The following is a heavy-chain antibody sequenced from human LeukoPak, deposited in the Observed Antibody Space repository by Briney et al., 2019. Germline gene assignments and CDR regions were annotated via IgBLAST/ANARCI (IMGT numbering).Heavy chain of an antibody. V-gene: IGHV1-2*02. CDR2: INPNSGGA. D-gene: IGHD6-19*01. J-gene: IGHJ5*02. Sequence: ASVKVSCKASGYTFTGYYMHWVRQAPGQGLEWMGWINPNSGGANYAQKFQGRVTMTRDTSISTAYMELSRLRSDDTAVYYCARRDWAGTGWFDPWGQGTLVTVSS. CDR1: GYTFTGYY. CDR3: ARRDWAGTGWFDP.